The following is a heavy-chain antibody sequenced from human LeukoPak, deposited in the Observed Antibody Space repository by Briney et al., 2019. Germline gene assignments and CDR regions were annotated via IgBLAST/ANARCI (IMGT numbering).Heavy chain of an antibody. CDR3: ARGTGTTPPDY. CDR2: ISSSSSYI. D-gene: IGHD1-7*01. Sequence: PGGSLRLSCAASGFTFSNAWMSWVRQAPGKGLEWVSSISSSSSYIYYADSVKGRFTISRDNAKNSLYLQMNSLRAEDTAVYYCARGTGTTPPDYWGQGTLVTVSS. CDR1: GFTFSNAW. V-gene: IGHV3-21*01. J-gene: IGHJ4*02.